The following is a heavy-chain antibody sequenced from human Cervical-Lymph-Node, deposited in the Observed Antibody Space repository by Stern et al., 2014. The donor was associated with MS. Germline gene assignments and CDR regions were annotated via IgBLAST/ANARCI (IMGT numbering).Heavy chain of an antibody. Sequence: QVQLVQSGAEVKKPGSSVKVSCKASGGTFSSYTISWVRQAPGQGLEWMGRIIPILGIANYAQKFQGRVTITADKSTSTAYMELSILRSEDTAVYYCAVIPTNLAPKFAYWGQGTLVPVPS. V-gene: IGHV1-69*02. D-gene: IGHD1-26*01. J-gene: IGHJ4*02. CDR1: GGTFSSYT. CDR3: AVIPTNLAPKFAY. CDR2: IIPILGIA.